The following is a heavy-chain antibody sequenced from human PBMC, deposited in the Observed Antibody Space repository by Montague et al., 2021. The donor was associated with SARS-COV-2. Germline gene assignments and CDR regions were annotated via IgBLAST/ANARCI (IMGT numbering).Heavy chain of an antibody. J-gene: IGHJ4*02. V-gene: IGHV6-1*01. CDR3: ARAERGSCGDGNCYQYFFNY. Sequence: CAISGDSVSTNSGTWNWVRLSPSRGLEWLGRTYYRSEGYSDYSVSVKSRISINPDTSKNQFSLQLNSVAPEDTAVYSCARAERGSCGDGNCYQYFFNYWGQGTLVTVSS. CDR1: GDSVSTNSGT. CDR2: TYYRSEGYS. D-gene: IGHD2-15*01.